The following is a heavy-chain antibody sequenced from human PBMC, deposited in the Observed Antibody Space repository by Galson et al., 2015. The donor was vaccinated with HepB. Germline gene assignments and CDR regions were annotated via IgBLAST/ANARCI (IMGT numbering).Heavy chain of an antibody. J-gene: IGHJ4*02. D-gene: IGHD3-16*01. CDR1: GFSFSKFW. V-gene: IGHV3-7*01. CDR3: ARGDTGNYVEAGGGYFED. CDR2: IKEDGSQK. Sequence: SLRLSCAASGFSFSKFWMSWVRQGPGKGLEWAANIKEDGSQKYYMDSVKGRFTISRDNANNVLYLEMNSLGVEDTAVYYCARGDTGNYVEAGGGYFEDWGQGILVIVSS.